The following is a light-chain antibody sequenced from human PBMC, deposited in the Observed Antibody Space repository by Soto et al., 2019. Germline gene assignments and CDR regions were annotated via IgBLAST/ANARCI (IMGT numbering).Light chain of an antibody. CDR3: QQYNNWPET. J-gene: IGKJ1*01. V-gene: IGKV3-15*01. CDR1: QSFRSN. Sequence: EIVMTQSPATLSGSPGERATLSCRASQSFRSNLAWYQQTPGQAPRLPIYGPSTRATGIPARFSGSGSGTEFTLTISSLQSEDFAVYYCQQYNNWPETFGQGTKVDI. CDR2: GPS.